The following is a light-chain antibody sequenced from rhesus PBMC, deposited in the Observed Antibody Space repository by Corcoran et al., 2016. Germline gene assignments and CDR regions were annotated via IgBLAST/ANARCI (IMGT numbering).Light chain of an antibody. CDR2: VAS. CDR1: QSVSSK. J-gene: IGKJ3*01. V-gene: IGKV3-31*02. CDR3: QESSNLFT. Sequence: EIVMTQSPATLSLSPGETAPISCRTSQSVSSKLAWYQQKPGQAPRLLIYVASSRATGIPDRFSGSGSGTDFTLTISSLEPEDFAVYYCQESSNLFTFGPGTKLDIK.